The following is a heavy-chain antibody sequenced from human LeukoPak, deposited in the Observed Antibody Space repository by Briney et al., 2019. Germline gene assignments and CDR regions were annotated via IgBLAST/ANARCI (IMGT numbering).Heavy chain of an antibody. V-gene: IGHV4-59*01. Sequence: SETLSLTYTVSGGSISSYYWSWIRQPPGKGLEWIGYIYYSGSTNYNPSLKSRVTISVDTSKNQFSLKLSSVTAADTAVYYCARVSSGYTNWFDPWGQGTLVTVSS. J-gene: IGHJ5*02. D-gene: IGHD3-22*01. CDR2: IYYSGST. CDR1: GGSISSYY. CDR3: ARVSSGYTNWFDP.